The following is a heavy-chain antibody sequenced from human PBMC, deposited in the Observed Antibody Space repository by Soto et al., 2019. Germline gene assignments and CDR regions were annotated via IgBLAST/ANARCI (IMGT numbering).Heavy chain of an antibody. Sequence: LSLTCTVSGGSLRDYGHFWTWIRQRPGSGLEWIGYTSYTGVTYYSPSLQSRISISVDTSKNQFSLTLNSVTAADTAVYYCARVGPWVPYYYDSSPYTFENWFDPWGQGTLVTVSS. CDR3: ARVGPWVPYYYDSSPYTFENWFDP. CDR1: GGSLRDYGHF. J-gene: IGHJ5*02. V-gene: IGHV4-31*03. D-gene: IGHD3-22*01. CDR2: TSYTGVT.